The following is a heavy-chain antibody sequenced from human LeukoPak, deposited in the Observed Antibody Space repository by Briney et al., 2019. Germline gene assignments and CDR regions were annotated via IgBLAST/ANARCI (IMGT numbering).Heavy chain of an antibody. CDR1: GYTFTTYE. CDR3: ARDFDGDNDAFDI. V-gene: IGHV1-8*01. Sequence: ASVKVSCKASGYTFTTYEIHWVRQATGQGLEWMGWMNPNSGNTGYAQKFHGRVIITRNPSINTAYMELSSLRSDDTAVYYCARDFDGDNDAFDIWGQGTMVTVSS. CDR2: MNPNSGNT. J-gene: IGHJ3*02. D-gene: IGHD3-9*01.